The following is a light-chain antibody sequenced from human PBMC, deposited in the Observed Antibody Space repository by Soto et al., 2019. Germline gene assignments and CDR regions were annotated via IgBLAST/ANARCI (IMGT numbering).Light chain of an antibody. J-gene: IGLJ2*01. CDR1: SSDVGGYNY. CDR3: CSYAGNFHRV. CDR2: DVS. Sequence: QSALTQPRSVSGSPGQSVTISCTGTSSDVGGYNYVSWYQQHPGKAPKLMIYDVSKRPSGVPDRFSGSKSGNTASLTISGLQAEDEADYHCCSYAGNFHRVFGGGTKVTVL. V-gene: IGLV2-11*01.